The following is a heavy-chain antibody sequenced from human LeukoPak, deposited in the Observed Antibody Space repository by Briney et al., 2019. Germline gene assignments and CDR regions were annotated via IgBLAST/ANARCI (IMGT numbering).Heavy chain of an antibody. V-gene: IGHV1-69*05. CDR1: GGTFSSYA. Sequence: ASVKVSCKASGGTFSSYAISWVRQAPGQGLEWMGRIIPIFGTANYAQKFQGRVTITTDESTSTAYMELSSLGSEDTAVYYCARDGYWGSFWFDPWGQGTLVTVSS. D-gene: IGHD7-27*01. CDR2: IIPIFGTA. CDR3: ARDGYWGSFWFDP. J-gene: IGHJ5*02.